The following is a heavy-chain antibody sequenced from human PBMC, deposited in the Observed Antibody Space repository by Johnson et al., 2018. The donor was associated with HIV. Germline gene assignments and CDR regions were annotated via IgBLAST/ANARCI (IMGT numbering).Heavy chain of an antibody. J-gene: IGHJ3*02. CDR3: AREQELIGERAFDI. V-gene: IGHV3-74*01. Sequence: VQLLESGGGVVQPGRSLRLSCAASQFTFSSYYMSWVRQAPGKGLEWVSRMNGDGKSTTYADSVKGRFTISRDNAKNTLYLQMNSLRAEDTAVYYCAREQELIGERAFDIWGQGTMVTVSS. CDR1: QFTFSSYY. CDR2: MNGDGKST. D-gene: IGHD6-13*01.